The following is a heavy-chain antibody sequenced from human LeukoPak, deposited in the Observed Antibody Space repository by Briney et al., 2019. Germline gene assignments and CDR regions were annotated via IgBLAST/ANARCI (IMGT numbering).Heavy chain of an antibody. D-gene: IGHD3-16*01. J-gene: IGHJ4*02. CDR2: INPSSGGT. CDR1: GYTFTGNY. CDR3: VRDDYDY. Sequence: GASVKVSCKASGYTFTGNYIHWVRQAPGQGLEWMGWINPSSGGTNYAQKFQGRVTMTRDTSISTAYMELSRVRSDDTAVYYCVRDDYDYWGQGTLVTVSS. V-gene: IGHV1-2*02.